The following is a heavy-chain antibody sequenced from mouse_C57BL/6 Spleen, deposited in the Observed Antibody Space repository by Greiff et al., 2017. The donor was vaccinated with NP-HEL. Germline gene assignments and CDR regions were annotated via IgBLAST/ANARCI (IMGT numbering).Heavy chain of an antibody. CDR1: GYTFTDYE. CDR3: TRSGSTMVTKFDY. Sequence: VQLQQSGAELVRPGASVTLSCKASGYTFTDYEMHWVKQTPVHGLEWIGAIDPETGGTAYNQKFKGKAILTADKSSSTAYMELRSLTSEDSAVYYCTRSGSTMVTKFDYWGQGTTLTVSS. D-gene: IGHD2-2*01. J-gene: IGHJ2*01. V-gene: IGHV1-15*01. CDR2: IDPETGGT.